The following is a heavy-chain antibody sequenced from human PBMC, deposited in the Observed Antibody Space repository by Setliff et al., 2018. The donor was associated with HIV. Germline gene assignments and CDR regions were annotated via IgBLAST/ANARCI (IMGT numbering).Heavy chain of an antibody. V-gene: IGHV1-69*13. D-gene: IGHD4-17*01. Sequence: SVKVSCKTSGGTFSSYGVNWVRQAPGQGLEWMGGIFPFFGSANYAQKFQGRVTITADVSTSTIYMELSSLTSEDTAVYYCARGADGDYRYYMDVWGRGTTVTVSS. CDR2: IFPFFGSA. CDR3: ARGADGDYRYYMDV. CDR1: GGTFSSYG. J-gene: IGHJ6*03.